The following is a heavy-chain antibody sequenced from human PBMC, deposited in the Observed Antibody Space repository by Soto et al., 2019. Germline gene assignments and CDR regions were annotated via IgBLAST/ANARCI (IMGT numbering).Heavy chain of an antibody. CDR1: GGSLSSYY. D-gene: IGHD3-16*01. J-gene: IGHJ4*02. CDR2: IYYSGST. V-gene: IGHV4-59*01. Sequence: PSETLSLTCVVSGGSLSSYYWSWIRQPPGKGLEWIGYIYYSGSTNYNPSLKSRVTISVDTSKNQFSLKLSSVTAADTAVYYCARSRGGYFDYWGQGTLVTVSS. CDR3: ARSRGGYFDY.